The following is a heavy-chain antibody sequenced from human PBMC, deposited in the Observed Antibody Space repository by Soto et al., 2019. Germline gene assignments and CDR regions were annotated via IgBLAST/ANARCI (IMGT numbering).Heavy chain of an antibody. CDR2: IIPIFGTA. Sequence: QVQLVQSGAEVKKPGSSVKVSCEASGGTFSSYAISWVRQAPGQGLEWMGGIIPIFGTANYAQKFQGRVTITADESTSTAYMELSSLRSEDTAVYYCARVSALRIAAQMSWFDPWGQGTLVTVSS. CDR1: GGTFSSYA. D-gene: IGHD6-6*01. V-gene: IGHV1-69*12. J-gene: IGHJ5*02. CDR3: ARVSALRIAAQMSWFDP.